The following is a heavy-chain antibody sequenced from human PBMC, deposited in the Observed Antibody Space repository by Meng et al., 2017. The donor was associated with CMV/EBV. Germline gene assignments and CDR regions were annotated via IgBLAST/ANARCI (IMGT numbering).Heavy chain of an antibody. CDR1: GSPFTRYG. Sequence: SCKASGSPFTRYGISWVRQAPGQGLEWMGWISAYNGNTNYAQKLQGRVTMTTDTSTSTAYMELRSLRSDDTAVYYCARDRWDSGVIPWGQGTLVTVSS. CDR2: ISAYNGNT. J-gene: IGHJ5*02. V-gene: IGHV1-18*01. CDR3: ARDRWDSGVIP. D-gene: IGHD2-15*01.